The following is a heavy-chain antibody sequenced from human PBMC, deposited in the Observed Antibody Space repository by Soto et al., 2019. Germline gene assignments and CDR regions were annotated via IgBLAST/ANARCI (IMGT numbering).Heavy chain of an antibody. CDR2: TYYRSKWYN. Sequence: SQTLSLTCAISGDSVSSNSAAWNWIRQSPSRGLEWLGRTYYRSKWYNDYAVSVKSRITNNPDTSKNQFSLQLNSVTPEDTAVYYCARGGILNSSGWYKVTDYGMDVWGQGTTVTVSS. D-gene: IGHD6-19*01. CDR1: GDSVSSNSAA. CDR3: ARGGILNSSGWYKVTDYGMDV. V-gene: IGHV6-1*01. J-gene: IGHJ6*02.